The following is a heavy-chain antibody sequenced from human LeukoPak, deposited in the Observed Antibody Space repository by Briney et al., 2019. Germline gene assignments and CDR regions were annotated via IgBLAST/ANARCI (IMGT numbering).Heavy chain of an antibody. CDR3: ARLRSNSFPDY. V-gene: IGHV4-59*01. CDR2: IYYSGNT. CDR1: GGSISGYY. Sequence: PSETLSLTCTVSGGSISGYYWTWIRQPPGKGLGWIGYIYYSGNTNYNPSLKSRVTISVDTSKNQFSLQLTFVTAADTAIYYCARLRSNSFPDYWGQGTLVTVSS. D-gene: IGHD6-13*01. J-gene: IGHJ4*02.